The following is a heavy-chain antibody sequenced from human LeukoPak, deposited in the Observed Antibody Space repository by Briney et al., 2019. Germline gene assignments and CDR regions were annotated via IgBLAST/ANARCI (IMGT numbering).Heavy chain of an antibody. J-gene: IGHJ6*02. Sequence: PGGSLRLYCAASGFTFSDCWMSWVRQAPGKGLEWVANMNQDGSEINYVHSMKGRFTISRDNARNSLYLQMNSLRAEDKAVYYCARDGIVIRFGGQDVWGQGTTVTVS. CDR3: ARDGIVIRFGGQDV. D-gene: IGHD3-16*01. V-gene: IGHV3-7*01. CDR2: MNQDGSEI. CDR1: GFTFSDCW.